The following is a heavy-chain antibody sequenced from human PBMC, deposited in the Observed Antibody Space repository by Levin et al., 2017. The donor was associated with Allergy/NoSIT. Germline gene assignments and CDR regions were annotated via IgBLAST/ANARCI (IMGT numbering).Heavy chain of an antibody. Sequence: SQTLSLTCSVFGGSVSSGDYYWSWIRQSPGKGLEWIGFIYYSGSTYFNPSLKSRVAMSVDTSENQFFLKLSSVTAADTAVYYCASDSQLQYFDHWGQGILVTVSS. J-gene: IGHJ4*02. CDR1: GGSVSSGDYY. CDR2: IYYSGST. V-gene: IGHV4-30-4*01. D-gene: IGHD2-2*02. CDR3: ASDSQLQYFDH.